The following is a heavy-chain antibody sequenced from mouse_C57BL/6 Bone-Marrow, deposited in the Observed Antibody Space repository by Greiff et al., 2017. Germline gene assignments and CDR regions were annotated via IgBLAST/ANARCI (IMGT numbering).Heavy chain of an antibody. CDR2: IDPSDSYT. CDR3: ARRGGLDY. V-gene: IGHV1-50*01. Sequence: QVQLQQPGAELVKPGASVKLSCKASGYTFTSYWMQWVKQRPGQGLEWIGEIDPSDSYTNYNQKFKGKAPLTLDTSSSTAYMQLSSLTSEDSAVYYCARRGGLDYWGQGTTLTVSS. J-gene: IGHJ2*01. CDR1: GYTFTSYW.